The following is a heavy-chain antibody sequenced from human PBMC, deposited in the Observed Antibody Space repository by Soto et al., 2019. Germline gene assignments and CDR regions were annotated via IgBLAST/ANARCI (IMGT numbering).Heavy chain of an antibody. V-gene: IGHV3-23*01. Sequence: LRLSCAASGFTFSSYGMSWVRQAPGKGLEWVSSIRDSGGSTYYADSMKGRFTISRDNSNNTLFLQMNSLRAEDTAVYYCARAFSSGWYYFDYWGLGTLVTVSS. CDR1: GFTFSSYG. CDR2: IRDSGGST. J-gene: IGHJ4*02. D-gene: IGHD6-19*01. CDR3: ARAFSSGWYYFDY.